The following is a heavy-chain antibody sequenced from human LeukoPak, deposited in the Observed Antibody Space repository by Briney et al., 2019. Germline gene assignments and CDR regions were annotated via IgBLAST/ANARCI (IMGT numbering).Heavy chain of an antibody. V-gene: IGHV3-23*01. CDR2: ISGSGGST. CDR1: GFTFSSYA. Sequence: GGSLRLSCAASGFTFSSYAMSWVRQAPGKGLEWVSAISGSGGSTYYADSVKGRFTISRDNSKNTLYLQMNSLRAEDTAVYYCAKSPTTGYSSSANWFDPWGQGTLVTDSS. J-gene: IGHJ5*02. D-gene: IGHD6-13*01. CDR3: AKSPTTGYSSSANWFDP.